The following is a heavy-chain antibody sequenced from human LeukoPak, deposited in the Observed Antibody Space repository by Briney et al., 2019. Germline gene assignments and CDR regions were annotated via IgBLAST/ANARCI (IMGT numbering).Heavy chain of an antibody. CDR1: GYNFNTYW. Sequence: GESLKISCKGSGYNFNTYWIGWVRQMPGKGLEWMGIIYPGDSDTRHSPSFQGRVTMSVDKSISTAFLQWSSLKASDTAMYYCVRSWYENSGYLFDFWGHGTLVTVSS. CDR2: IYPGDSDT. J-gene: IGHJ4*01. V-gene: IGHV5-51*01. CDR3: VRSWYENSGYLFDF. D-gene: IGHD3-22*01.